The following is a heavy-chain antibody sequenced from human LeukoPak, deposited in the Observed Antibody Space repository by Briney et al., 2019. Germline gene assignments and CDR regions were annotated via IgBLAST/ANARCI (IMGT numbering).Heavy chain of an antibody. CDR1: GGSISSGGYY. CDR3: ARGDSSGSLFGY. Sequence: PSQTLSLTCTVSGGSISSGGYYWSWIRQHPGKGLEWIGYIYYSGSTYYNPSLKSRVTISVDTSKNQFSLKLSSVTAADTAVYYCARGDSSGSLFGYWGQGTLVTVSS. V-gene: IGHV4-31*03. CDR2: IYYSGST. D-gene: IGHD3-22*01. J-gene: IGHJ4*02.